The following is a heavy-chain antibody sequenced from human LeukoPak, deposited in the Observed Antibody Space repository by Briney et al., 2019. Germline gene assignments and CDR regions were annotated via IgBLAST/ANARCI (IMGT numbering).Heavy chain of an antibody. V-gene: IGHV1-8*01. D-gene: IGHD3-16*01. CDR1: GYTFTSYD. Sequence: ASVKVSCKASGYTFTSYDINWVRQATGQGLEWMGWMNPNSGNTGYAQKFQGRVTMTRNTSISTAYMERSSLRSEDTAVYYCARGPSYVVTFGGVINWFDPWGQGTLVTVSS. J-gene: IGHJ5*02. CDR2: MNPNSGNT. CDR3: ARGPSYVVTFGGVINWFDP.